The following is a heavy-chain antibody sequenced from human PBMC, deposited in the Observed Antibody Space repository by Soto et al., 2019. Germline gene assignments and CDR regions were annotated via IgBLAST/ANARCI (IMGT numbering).Heavy chain of an antibody. Sequence: SETLSLTCTASGGSISSGDYYWSWIRQPPGKGLEWIGYIYYSGSTYYNPSLKSRVTISVDTSKNQFSLKLSSVTAADTAVYYCARARPTNYYDSSGYHDIWGQGTMVTVSS. J-gene: IGHJ3*02. CDR2: IYYSGST. V-gene: IGHV4-30-4*01. D-gene: IGHD3-22*01. CDR1: GGSISSGDYY. CDR3: ARARPTNYYDSSGYHDI.